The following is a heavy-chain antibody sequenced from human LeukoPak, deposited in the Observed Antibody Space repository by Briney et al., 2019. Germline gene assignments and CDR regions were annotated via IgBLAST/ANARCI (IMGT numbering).Heavy chain of an antibody. CDR1: GVSISSIRYY. V-gene: IGHV4-39*07. J-gene: IGHJ6*03. Sequence: SETLSLTCTVSGVSISSIRYYLGWIRHPPGKGLEWIGRIYYSGSTYYNPSLKSRVIISVDTSKNQFSLKLSSVTAADTAVYYCARGDSYYYYMDVWGKGTTVTVSS. CDR3: ARGDSYYYYMDV. CDR2: IYYSGST.